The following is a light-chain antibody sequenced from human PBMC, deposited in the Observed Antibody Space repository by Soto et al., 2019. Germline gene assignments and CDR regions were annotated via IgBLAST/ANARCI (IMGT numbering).Light chain of an antibody. J-gene: IGKJ1*01. Sequence: EVVLTQSPGTLSLSPGERATLSCRASQSVSNRYLSWYQQKPGQAPRLLIYSVSMRATGIPDRFSGSGSDTDFTLTISRLEPEDFAVYYCQQYDKSPRTFGQGTKVGIK. CDR3: QQYDKSPRT. CDR2: SVS. V-gene: IGKV3-20*01. CDR1: QSVSNRY.